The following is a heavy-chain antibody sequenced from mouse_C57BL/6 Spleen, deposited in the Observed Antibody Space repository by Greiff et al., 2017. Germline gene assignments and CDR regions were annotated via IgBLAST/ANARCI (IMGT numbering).Heavy chain of an antibody. D-gene: IGHD5-1*01. Sequence: VQLQQSGPGLVQPSQSLSITCTVSGFSLTSYGVHWVRQSPGKGLEWLGVIWSGGSTDYNAAFISRLSISKDNSKSQVFFKMNSLQADDTAIYYCARNVEYYYFDYWGQGTTLTVSS. CDR2: IWSGGST. V-gene: IGHV2-2*01. J-gene: IGHJ2*01. CDR3: ARNVEYYYFDY. CDR1: GFSLTSYG.